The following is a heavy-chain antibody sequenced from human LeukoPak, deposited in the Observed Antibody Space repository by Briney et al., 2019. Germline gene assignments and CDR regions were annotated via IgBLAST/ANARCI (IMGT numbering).Heavy chain of an antibody. CDR1: GGSFSGYY. CDR3: ARGPERELFSPFDY. V-gene: IGHV4-34*01. Sequence: PSETLSLTCAVYGGSFSGYYWSWIRQPPGKGLEWIGEINHSGSTNYNPSLKSRVTISVDTSKNQFSPKLSSVTAADTAVYYCARGPERELFSPFDYWGQGTLVTVSS. CDR2: INHSGST. J-gene: IGHJ4*02. D-gene: IGHD3-10*01.